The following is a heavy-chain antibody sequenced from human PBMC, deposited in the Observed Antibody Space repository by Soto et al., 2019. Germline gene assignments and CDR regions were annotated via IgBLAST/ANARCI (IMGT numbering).Heavy chain of an antibody. J-gene: IGHJ3*02. V-gene: IGHV1-69*01. CDR2: AIPVYGST. CDR3: ARRGVANSRDAFDI. D-gene: IGHD1-26*01. CDR1: GGTFSNYA. Sequence: QVQLVQSGAEVKKPGTSVKVSCEVSGGTFSNYAITWVRQAPGQGLEWLGGAIPVYGSTNYAQKFQGRVTITAGESATTTFMEPSSLRSDDNAVYYCARRGVANSRDAFDIWGQGTLVTVS.